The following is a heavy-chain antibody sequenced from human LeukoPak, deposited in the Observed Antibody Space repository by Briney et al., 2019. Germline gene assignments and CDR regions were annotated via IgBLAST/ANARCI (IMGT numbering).Heavy chain of an antibody. CDR3: ARDRNYYASGSTDY. D-gene: IGHD3-10*01. V-gene: IGHV3-9*01. Sequence: PGRSLRLSCAASGFTFDNYAMYWVRQAPGKGLEWVSGLSWDSASLAYADSVKGRFTISRDNAKNSLYLQMNSLRSEDSAFYYCARDRNYYASGSTDYWGHGILVTVSS. CDR2: LSWDSASL. J-gene: IGHJ4*01. CDR1: GFTFDNYA.